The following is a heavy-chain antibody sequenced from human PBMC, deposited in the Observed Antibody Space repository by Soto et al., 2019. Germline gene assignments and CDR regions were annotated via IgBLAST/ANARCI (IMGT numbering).Heavy chain of an antibody. D-gene: IGHD2-2*02. Sequence: QVQLVQSGAEVKTPGSSLKVSCKVSGSRFSNYVISWVRQAPGHGLEWLGRIIPIFNSTKYAQSFQGRVTXTXDKSTXTXXXXLSSLRSDDTAVYYCAREGRGKKAGYNGLVSLGYWGQGTLVTVSS. CDR2: IIPIFNST. V-gene: IGHV1-69*06. CDR1: GSRFSNYV. J-gene: IGHJ4*02. CDR3: AREGRGKKAGYNGLVSLGY.